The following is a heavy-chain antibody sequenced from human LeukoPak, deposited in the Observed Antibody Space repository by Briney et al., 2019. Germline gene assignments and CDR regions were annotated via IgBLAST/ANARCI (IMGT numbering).Heavy chain of an antibody. J-gene: IGHJ6*03. CDR3: AKGPTCSSTGCYPPYYYYYMDV. CDR1: GITFSSYG. D-gene: IGHD2-2*01. V-gene: IGHV3-30*02. Sequence: GGSLRLSCAASGITFSSYGMHWVRQAPGKGLECVAFIRYDGTNKYYADSVKGRFTISRDNSKNTLYLQMNSLRAEDTAVYYCAKGPTCSSTGCYPPYYYYYMDVWGKGTTVTVSS. CDR2: IRYDGTNK.